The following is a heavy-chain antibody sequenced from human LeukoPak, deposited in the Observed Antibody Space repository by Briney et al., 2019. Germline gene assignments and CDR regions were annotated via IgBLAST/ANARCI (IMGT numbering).Heavy chain of an antibody. CDR1: GGSISSSSYY. CDR2: IYYSGST. V-gene: IGHV4-39*07. J-gene: IGHJ6*03. CDR3: ARESPTYYYYYYMDV. Sequence: SETLSLTCTVSGGSISSSSYYWGWIRQPPGKGLEWIGSIYYSGSTYYNPSLKSRVTISVDTSKNQFSLKLSSVTAADTAVYYCARESPTYYYYYYMDVWGKGTTVTISS. D-gene: IGHD4-17*01.